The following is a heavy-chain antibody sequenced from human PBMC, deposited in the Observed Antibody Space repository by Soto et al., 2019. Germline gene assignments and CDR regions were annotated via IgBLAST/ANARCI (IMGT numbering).Heavy chain of an antibody. D-gene: IGHD6-25*01. J-gene: IGHJ4*02. CDR1: GGSISSGGYY. V-gene: IGHV4-31*11. Sequence: SETLSLTCAVSGGSISSGGYYWSWIRQHPGKGLEWIGYIYYSGSTYYNPSLKSRVTISVDTSKNQFSLKLSSVTAADTAVYYCARGYPPAARHPGYYFDYWGQGTLVTVSS. CDR2: IYYSGST. CDR3: ARGYPPAARHPGYYFDY.